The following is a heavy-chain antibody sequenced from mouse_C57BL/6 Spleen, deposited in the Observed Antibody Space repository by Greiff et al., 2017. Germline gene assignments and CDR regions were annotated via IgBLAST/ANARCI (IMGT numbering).Heavy chain of an antibody. Sequence: EVQLQQSGPELVKPGASVKIPCKASGYTFTDYNMDWVKQSHGKSLEWIGDINPNNGGTIYNQKFKGKATLTVDKSSSTAYMELRSLTSEDTAVYYCAKSRGGSWDYAMDYWGQGTSVTVSS. CDR1: GYTFTDYN. D-gene: IGHD1-1*01. J-gene: IGHJ4*01. CDR3: AKSRGGSWDYAMDY. CDR2: INPNNGGT. V-gene: IGHV1-18*01.